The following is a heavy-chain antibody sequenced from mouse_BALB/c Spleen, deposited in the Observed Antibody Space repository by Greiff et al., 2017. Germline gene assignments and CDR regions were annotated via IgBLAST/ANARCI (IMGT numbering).Heavy chain of an antibody. CDR2: INPSSGYT. Sequence: QVQLQQSAAELARPGASVKMSCKASGYTFTSYTMHWVKQRPGQGLEWIGYINPSSGYTEYNQKFKDKTTLTADKSSSTAYMQLSSLTSEDSAVYYCARLRGTTAAYWGQGTLVTVSA. CDR1: GYTFTSYT. V-gene: IGHV1-4*02. J-gene: IGHJ3*01. CDR3: ARLRGTTAAY. D-gene: IGHD1-2*01.